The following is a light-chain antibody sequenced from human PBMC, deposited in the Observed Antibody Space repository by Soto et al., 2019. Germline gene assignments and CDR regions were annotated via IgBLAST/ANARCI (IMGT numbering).Light chain of an antibody. CDR1: SSDFGGYKY. Sequence: QSVLTQPASVSGSPGQSISISCTGTSSDFGGYKYVSWYQQHPGKAPKLMIYDVSNRPSGVSNRFSGSKSGNTASLTISGLQAEDEADYYCSSYTSGSTLLFGGGTKVTVL. J-gene: IGLJ2*01. V-gene: IGLV2-14*01. CDR2: DVS. CDR3: SSYTSGSTLL.